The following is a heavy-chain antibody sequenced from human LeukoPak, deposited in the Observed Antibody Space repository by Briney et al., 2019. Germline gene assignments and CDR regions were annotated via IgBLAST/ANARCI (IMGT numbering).Heavy chain of an antibody. D-gene: IGHD1-26*01. CDR2: IYYSGST. CDR1: GGSISSSSYY. V-gene: IGHV4-39*01. J-gene: IGHJ6*03. CDR3: ARHRGGSPPYYYYYMDV. Sequence: ASETLSLTCTVSGGSISSSSYYWGWIRQPPGKGLEWIGSIYYSGSTYYNPSLKSRVTISVDTSKNQFSLKLSSVTAADTAVYYCARHRGGSPPYYYYYMDVWGKGTTVTVSS.